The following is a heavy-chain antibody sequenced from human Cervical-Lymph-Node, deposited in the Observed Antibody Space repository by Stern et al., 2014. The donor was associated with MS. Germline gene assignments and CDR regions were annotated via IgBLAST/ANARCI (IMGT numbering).Heavy chain of an antibody. CDR2: ISAYSGNT. J-gene: IGHJ4*02. Sequence: QVQLVQSGADVKKPGASVKVSCKASGYTFTNYGIPWVRQAPGQGLEWVGWISAYSGNTKYAQSLQGRVSMTTDTSTRTAYMELRSLRSDDTAVYYCARDVYSSSSRADYWGQGTLVTVSS. V-gene: IGHV1-18*01. CDR1: GYTFTNYG. D-gene: IGHD6-6*01. CDR3: ARDVYSSSSRADY.